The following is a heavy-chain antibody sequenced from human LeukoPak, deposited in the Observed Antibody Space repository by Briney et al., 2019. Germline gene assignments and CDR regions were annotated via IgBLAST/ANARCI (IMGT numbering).Heavy chain of an antibody. CDR1: GFTFSSYG. J-gene: IGHJ4*02. Sequence: GESMRLSCAASGFTFSSYGMHWVRQAPGKGLEWVAVISYDGSNKYYGDSVKGRFTISRDNSKNTLYLQMNSLRAEDTAVYYCAKISSFRTGAMGSYHYWGEGTLVTVSA. D-gene: IGHD1-26*01. CDR2: ISYDGSNK. CDR3: AKISSFRTGAMGSYHY. V-gene: IGHV3-30*18.